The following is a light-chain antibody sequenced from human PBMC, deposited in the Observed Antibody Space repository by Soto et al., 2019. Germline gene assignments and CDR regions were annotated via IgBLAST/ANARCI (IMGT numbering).Light chain of an antibody. CDR2: GSS. CDR3: RHDNKWLWT. CDR1: QSVSSN. V-gene: IGKV3-15*01. Sequence: EILMTQSPATLSVSPGERATLSCRASQSVSSNLAWYQQKPGQTPRLLIYGSSTRAIGIPARFSGSGSGTEFTLTICCLHSEDFAVYYCRHDNKWLWTFGQGTNVEL. J-gene: IGKJ1*01.